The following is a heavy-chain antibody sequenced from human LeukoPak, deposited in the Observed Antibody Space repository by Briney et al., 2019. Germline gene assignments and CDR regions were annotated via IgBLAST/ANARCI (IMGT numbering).Heavy chain of an antibody. CDR1: GGSISSYY. CDR3: ARDSDSSGWYGYYYYGMDV. CDR2: IYTSGST. V-gene: IGHV4-4*07. Sequence: SETLSLTCTVSGGSISSYYWSWIRQPAGKGLEWTGRIYTSGSTNYNPSLKSRVTMSVDTSKNQFSLKLSSVTAADTAVYYCARDSDSSGWYGYYYYGMDVWGQGTTVTVSS. D-gene: IGHD6-19*01. J-gene: IGHJ6*02.